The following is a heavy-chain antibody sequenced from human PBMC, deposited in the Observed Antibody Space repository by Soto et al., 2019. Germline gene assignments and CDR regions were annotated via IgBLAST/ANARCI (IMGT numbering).Heavy chain of an antibody. CDR3: ARDKGGAALRGSGMDV. CDR1: GGSIGSRDYY. Sequence: QVQVQESGPGLVKPSQTLSLKCSVSGGSIGSRDYYWSWIRQHPEKGLEWIGSIYYNGNTDYNPSCRGGPTMSLDTSRNEFSLKRTSGTAAETAVYYCARDKGGAALRGSGMDVWGQGTTVTVS. D-gene: IGHD3-10*01. CDR2: IYYNGNT. J-gene: IGHJ6*02. V-gene: IGHV4-31*02.